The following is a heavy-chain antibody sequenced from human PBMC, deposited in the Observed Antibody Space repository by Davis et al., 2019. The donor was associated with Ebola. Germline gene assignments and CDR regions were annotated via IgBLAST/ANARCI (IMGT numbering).Heavy chain of an antibody. CDR2: MYAVGNT. V-gene: IGHV3-53*01. CDR3: ARSGLSFGVVKYHYGMDA. J-gene: IGHJ6*04. Sequence: GGSLRLSCAASGFSVSANYMIWVRQAPGKGLEWVSLMYAVGNTFYADSVKGRFTISRDNAKKTMYLQMNSLRGEDTAVYYCARSGLSFGVVKYHYGMDAWGKGTTVTVSS. CDR1: GFSVSANY. D-gene: IGHD3-3*01.